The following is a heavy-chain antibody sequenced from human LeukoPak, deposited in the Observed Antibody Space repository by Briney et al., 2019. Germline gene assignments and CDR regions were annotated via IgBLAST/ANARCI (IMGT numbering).Heavy chain of an antibody. V-gene: IGHV4-61*02. J-gene: IGHJ1*01. Sequence: SETLSLTCTVSRGSISSGNYYWSWIRQPAGKGLEWIGRFHTRGSTNYNPSLKSRVIISVDTSKNQFSLKLNSVTAADTAVYYCARAPSQLLSSLEYFQHWGQGTLVTVSS. D-gene: IGHD2-2*01. CDR2: FHTRGST. CDR1: RGSISSGNYY. CDR3: ARAPSQLLSSLEYFQH.